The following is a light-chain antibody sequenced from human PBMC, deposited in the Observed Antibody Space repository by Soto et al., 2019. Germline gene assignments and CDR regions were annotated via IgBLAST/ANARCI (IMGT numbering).Light chain of an antibody. CDR3: QQYGSSGT. J-gene: IGKJ1*01. CDR2: EAS. CDR1: QTVYNY. V-gene: IGKV3-11*01. Sequence: EIVLTQSPSTLSWSPGETATLSCRASQTVYNYLAWYQQKPGQAPRLLIYEASNRATGIPARFSGRGSGTDFTLTISRLQPEDFAVYYCQQYGSSGTFGQGTKVDIK.